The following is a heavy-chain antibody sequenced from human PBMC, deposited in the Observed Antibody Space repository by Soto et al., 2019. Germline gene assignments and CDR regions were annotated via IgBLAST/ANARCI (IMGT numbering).Heavy chain of an antibody. J-gene: IGHJ4*02. Sequence: GGSLRLSCAASGFTFSDYYMSWIRQAPGKGLEWVSYISSSGSTIYYADSVKDRFTISRDNAKNSLYLQMNSLRAEDTAVYYCARGPYDYVWGSDPPHFDYWGQGTLVTVSS. CDR2: ISSSGSTI. V-gene: IGHV3-11*01. CDR3: ARGPYDYVWGSDPPHFDY. D-gene: IGHD3-16*02. CDR1: GFTFSDYY.